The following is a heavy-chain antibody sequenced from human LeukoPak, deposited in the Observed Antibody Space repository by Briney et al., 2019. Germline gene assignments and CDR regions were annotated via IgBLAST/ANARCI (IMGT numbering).Heavy chain of an antibody. Sequence: PGGSLRLSCAASGFTFSSYGMHWVRQAPGKGLEWVAFIRYDGSNKYYAGSVKGRFTISRDNSKNTLYLQMNSLRAEDTAVYYCANGFGSSGYYSPFDYWGQGTLVTVSS. CDR3: ANGFGSSGYYSPFDY. J-gene: IGHJ4*02. CDR1: GFTFSSYG. D-gene: IGHD3-22*01. V-gene: IGHV3-30*02. CDR2: IRYDGSNK.